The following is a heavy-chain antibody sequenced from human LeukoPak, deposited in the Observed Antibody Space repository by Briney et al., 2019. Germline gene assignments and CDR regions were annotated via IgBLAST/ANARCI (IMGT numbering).Heavy chain of an antibody. V-gene: IGHV3-66*01. CDR3: AREGSYGDYRYYYYYYMDV. J-gene: IGHJ6*03. CDR1: GFTVSSNY. CDR2: IYSGGST. Sequence: PGGSLRLSCAAPGFTVSSNYMSWVRQAPGKGLEWVSVIYSGGSTYYADSVKGRFTISRDNAKNSLYLQMNSLRAEDTAVYYCAREGSYGDYRYYYYYYMDVWGKGTTVTVSS. D-gene: IGHD4-17*01.